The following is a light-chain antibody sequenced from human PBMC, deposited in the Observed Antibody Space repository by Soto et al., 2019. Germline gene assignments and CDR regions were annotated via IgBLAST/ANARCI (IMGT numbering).Light chain of an antibody. J-gene: IGKJ3*01. CDR2: HTS. Sequence: ELVMTQSPATLSVSPGERATLSCRASQSVSTNLVWYQQKPGQAPRLLVYHTSNRATGIPARFSGSGSGTEFTLTISSLQSEDSAVYYCHQYNNWLLFTFGPGTKVDIK. CDR3: HQYNNWLLFT. V-gene: IGKV3D-15*01. CDR1: QSVSTN.